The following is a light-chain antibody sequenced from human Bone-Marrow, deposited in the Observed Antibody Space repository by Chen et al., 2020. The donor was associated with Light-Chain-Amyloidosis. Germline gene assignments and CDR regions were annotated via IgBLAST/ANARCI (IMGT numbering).Light chain of an antibody. Sequence: DIVMTQSPDSLAVSLGERATINCKSSQSVLYSSNNKNYLAWYQQKPGQPPKLLIYWASTRESGVPYRFSGSGSGTDFTLTISRLEPEDFAVYYCQQYGSSPRYTFGQGTKLEIK. J-gene: IGKJ2*01. CDR2: WAS. CDR3: QQYGSSPRYT. V-gene: IGKV4-1*01. CDR1: QSVLYSSNNKNY.